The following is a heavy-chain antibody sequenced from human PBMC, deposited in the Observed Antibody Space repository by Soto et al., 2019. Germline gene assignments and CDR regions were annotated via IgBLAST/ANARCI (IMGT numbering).Heavy chain of an antibody. CDR2: ISYSGST. CDR3: ARAIFGVVSVDY. Sequence: SETLSLTCTVSGDSLSSGGYYWSWIRQHPGKGLEWIGYISYSGSTYYNPSLKSRVTISEDMSKNQFSPKLSSVTAADTAVYFCARAIFGVVSVDYWGQGTLVTVSS. J-gene: IGHJ4*02. V-gene: IGHV4-31*03. CDR1: GDSLSSGGYY. D-gene: IGHD3-3*01.